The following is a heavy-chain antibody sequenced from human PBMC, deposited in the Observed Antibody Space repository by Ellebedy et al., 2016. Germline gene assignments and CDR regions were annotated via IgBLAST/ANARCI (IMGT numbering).Heavy chain of an antibody. D-gene: IGHD1-26*01. CDR1: GYTFTGYY. Sequence: ASVKVSXXASGYTFTGYYMHWVRQAPGQGLEWMGWINPNSGGTNYAQKFQGRVTMTRDTSISTAYMELSRLRSDDTAVYYCARGLSGSYRDAFDIWGQGTMVTVSS. CDR2: INPNSGGT. J-gene: IGHJ3*02. V-gene: IGHV1-2*02. CDR3: ARGLSGSYRDAFDI.